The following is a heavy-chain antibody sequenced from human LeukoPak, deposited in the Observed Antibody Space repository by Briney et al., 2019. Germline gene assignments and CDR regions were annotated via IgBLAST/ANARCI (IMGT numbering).Heavy chain of an antibody. CDR2: IRYDGSNK. D-gene: IGHD3-3*01. J-gene: IGHJ4*02. Sequence: GGSLRLSCAASGFTFSSYGMHWVRQAPGKGLEWVAFIRYDGSNKYYADSVKGRFTISRDNSKNTLYLQMNSLRAEDTAVYYCAKPSRPLLRFLEWLLYLDYWGQGTLVTVSS. V-gene: IGHV3-30*02. CDR3: AKPSRPLLRFLEWLLYLDY. CDR1: GFTFSSYG.